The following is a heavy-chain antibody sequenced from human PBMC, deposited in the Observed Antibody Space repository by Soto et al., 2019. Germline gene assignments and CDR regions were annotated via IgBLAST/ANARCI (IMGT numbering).Heavy chain of an antibody. D-gene: IGHD1-26*01. CDR2: FDPEDGET. J-gene: IGHJ5*02. Sequence: ASVKVSCKVSGYTLIELSMHWVRQAPGKGLEWMGGFDPEDGETIYAQKFQGRITMTEDTSTDTAYMELSSLRSEDTAVYYCATDPWKWELLAEGFDPWGQGTLVTVSS. CDR3: ATDPWKWELLAEGFDP. CDR1: GYTLIELS. V-gene: IGHV1-24*01.